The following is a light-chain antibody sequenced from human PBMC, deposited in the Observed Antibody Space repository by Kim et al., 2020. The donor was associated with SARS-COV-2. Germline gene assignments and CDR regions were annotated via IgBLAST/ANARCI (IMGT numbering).Light chain of an antibody. J-gene: IGLJ3*02. CDR2: TDN. V-gene: IGLV1-44*01. Sequence: SVLTQPPSASGTPGQRVTISCSGSRSNIGSNTVNWYQHLPGTAPKVLMYTDNERPSGVPDRFSGSKSGTSASLVISALQSEDEADYYCAAWDDSLSGRVFGGGTQLTVL. CDR3: AAWDDSLSGRV. CDR1: RSNIGSNT.